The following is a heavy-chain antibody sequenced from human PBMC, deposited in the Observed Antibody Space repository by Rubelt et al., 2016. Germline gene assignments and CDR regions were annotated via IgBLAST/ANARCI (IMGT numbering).Heavy chain of an antibody. J-gene: IGHJ4*02. Sequence: QVQLVQSGAEVKKPGASVKVSCKASGYTFTNYDIIWVRQAPGQGLEWMGWVSAFNGNTNYAQKFQDRDAMTTDTSTSADYMDRRSVRPEDTAVDYCARGGAAAGTVDYWGQGTLVTVSS. V-gene: IGHV1-18*01. CDR3: ARGGAAAGTVDY. D-gene: IGHD6-13*01. CDR1: GYTFTNYD. CDR2: VSAFNGNT.